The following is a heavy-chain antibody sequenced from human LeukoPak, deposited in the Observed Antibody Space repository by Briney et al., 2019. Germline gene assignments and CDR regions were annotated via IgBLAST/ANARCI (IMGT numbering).Heavy chain of an antibody. CDR3: ATHGAYYRNWFDP. CDR2: IYYSGST. J-gene: IGHJ5*02. CDR1: GGSFSGYY. Sequence: SETLSLTCAVYGGSFSGYYWSWIRQPPGKGLEWIGSIYYSGSTYYNPSLKSRVTISVDTSKNQFSLKLSSVTAADTAVYYCATHGAYYRNWFDPWGQGTLVTVSS. V-gene: IGHV4-34*01. D-gene: IGHD1-26*01.